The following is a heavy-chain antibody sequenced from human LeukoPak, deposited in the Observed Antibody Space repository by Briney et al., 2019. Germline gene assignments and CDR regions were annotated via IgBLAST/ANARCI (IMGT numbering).Heavy chain of an antibody. CDR1: GFTFSSYS. CDR3: ARVRGGSGSGSYYSADFDY. V-gene: IGHV3-21*01. D-gene: IGHD3-10*01. Sequence: GGSLRLSCAASGFTFSSYSMSWVRQAPGKGLEWVSSISSSSSYIYYADSVKGRFTISRDNAKNSLYLQMNSLRAEDTAVYYCARVRGGSGSGSYYSADFDYWGQGTLVTVSS. CDR2: ISSSSSYI. J-gene: IGHJ4*02.